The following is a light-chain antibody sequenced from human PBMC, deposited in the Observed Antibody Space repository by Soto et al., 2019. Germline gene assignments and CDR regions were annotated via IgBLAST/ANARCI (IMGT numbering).Light chain of an antibody. J-gene: IGLJ2*01. Sequence: QPVLTQPPSVSGSPGQSVTISCTGASSDVGSYDRVSWYQQPPGTAPKLMIYEVSNRPSGVPDRFSGSKSGNTASLTISGLQAEDEADYYCSSYISSSTPVLFGGGTKVTVL. CDR2: EVS. V-gene: IGLV2-18*02. CDR1: SSDVGSYDR. CDR3: SSYISSSTPVL.